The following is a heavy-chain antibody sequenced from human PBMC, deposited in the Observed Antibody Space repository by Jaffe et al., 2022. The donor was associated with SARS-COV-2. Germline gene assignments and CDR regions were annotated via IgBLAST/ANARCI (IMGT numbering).Heavy chain of an antibody. D-gene: IGHD3-10*01. CDR2: ISGSGGAI. J-gene: IGHJ4*02. CDR1: GFNFNDHY. Sequence: QVQLVESGGGLVKPGGSLRLSCAASGFNFNDHYLSWIRQGPGKGLEWLAYISGSGGAIYYADSVKGRFTISRDNAKKSLYLEMNSLRAEDTAVYFCARHSYSYGSGLTRTFDFWGQGSLVTVSS. V-gene: IGHV3-11*01. CDR3: ARHSYSYGSGLTRTFDF.